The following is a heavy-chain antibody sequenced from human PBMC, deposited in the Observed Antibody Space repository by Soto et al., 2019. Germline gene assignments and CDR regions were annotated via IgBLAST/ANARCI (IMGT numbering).Heavy chain of an antibody. CDR3: ARGPSPIDY. CDR2: INHSGNT. Sequence: QVQLQQWGAGLLKPSETLSLTCAVYGGSFSGYYWSWIRQPPGKGLEWIGEINHSGNTNYNPSLKSRVTISVDTSKYRFSLEISSVPAAGTAVYYCARGPSPIDYWGQGTLVTVSS. V-gene: IGHV4-34*01. J-gene: IGHJ4*02. CDR1: GGSFSGYY.